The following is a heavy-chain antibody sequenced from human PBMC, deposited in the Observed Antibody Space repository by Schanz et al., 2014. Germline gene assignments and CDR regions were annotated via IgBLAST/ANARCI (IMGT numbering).Heavy chain of an antibody. Sequence: QVQLVQSGAEVKKPGASVKVSCKASGYSFTGYYMNWVRQAPGQGLEWMGWINPSSGGTNYAQKFQGRVTMTRDTSISTAYMELSSLISEDTAVYYCAFDRDDAYDIWGQGTTVTVSS. V-gene: IGHV1-2*02. D-gene: IGHD3-9*01. CDR2: INPSSGGT. CDR3: AFDRDDAYDI. J-gene: IGHJ3*02. CDR1: GYSFTGYY.